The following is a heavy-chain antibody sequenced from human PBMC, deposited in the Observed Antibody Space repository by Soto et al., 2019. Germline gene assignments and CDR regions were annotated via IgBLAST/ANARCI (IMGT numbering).Heavy chain of an antibody. J-gene: IGHJ4*02. V-gene: IGHV4-30-4*01. CDR2: IFDSGTS. Sequence: QVQLQESGPGLVKPSQTLYLTCTVSGGSITSDYSCWSWIRQPPGEGLEWIGHIFDSGTSYTNPSLRSQVAISLATSKNHFSLTLSSVTAADTAVYYCARGPSGDKVHYWGQGALVTVSS. CDR3: ARGPSGDKVHY. CDR1: GGSITSDYSC.